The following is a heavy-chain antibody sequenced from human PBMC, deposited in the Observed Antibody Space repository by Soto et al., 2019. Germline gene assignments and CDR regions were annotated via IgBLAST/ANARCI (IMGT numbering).Heavy chain of an antibody. CDR2: ISYDGSNK. V-gene: IGHV3-30*18. J-gene: IGHJ6*03. Sequence: QVQLVESGGGVVQPGRSLRLSCAAFGFTFSSYGMHWVRQAPGKGLEWVAVISYDGSNKYYADSVKGRFTISRDNSKNTLYLQMNSLRAEDTAVYYCAKAEAKIVVDYYYMDVWGKGTTVTVSS. CDR3: AKAEAKIVVDYYYMDV. CDR1: GFTFSSYG. D-gene: IGHD2-15*01.